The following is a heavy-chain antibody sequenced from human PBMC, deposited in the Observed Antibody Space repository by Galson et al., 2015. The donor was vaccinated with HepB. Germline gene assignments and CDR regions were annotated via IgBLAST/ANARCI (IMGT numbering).Heavy chain of an antibody. CDR2: INPNSGGT. CDR3: ARGREWLATLDY. D-gene: IGHD6-19*01. Sequence: SVKVSCKASGYTFTGYYMHWVRQAPGQGLEWMGRINPNSGGTNYAQKFQGRVTMTRDTSISTAYMELSRLRSDDTVVYYCARGREWLATLDYWGQGTLVTVSS. V-gene: IGHV1-2*05. CDR1: GYTFTGYY. J-gene: IGHJ4*02.